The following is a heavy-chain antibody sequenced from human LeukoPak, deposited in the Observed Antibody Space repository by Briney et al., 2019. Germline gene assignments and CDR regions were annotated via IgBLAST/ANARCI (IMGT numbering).Heavy chain of an antibody. V-gene: IGHV3-48*02. Sequence: PSETPSLTCTVSGGSISSYVMSWVRQAPGKGLEWVSYINHNGKTIYYADSVKGRFTISRDNAKNSLYLQMNSLRDEDTAVYYCARDNDWAFDYWGQGTLVTVSS. CDR1: GGSISSYV. CDR3: ARDNDWAFDY. D-gene: IGHD3-9*01. J-gene: IGHJ4*02. CDR2: INHNGKTI.